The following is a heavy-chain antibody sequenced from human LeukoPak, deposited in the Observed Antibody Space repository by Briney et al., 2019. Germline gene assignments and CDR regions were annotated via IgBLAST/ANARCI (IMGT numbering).Heavy chain of an antibody. CDR3: VKDRENSAWYGLGAFDI. Sequence: GGSLRLSCAASGFNFNKFALSWVRQAPGKGLEWVSSEWVSGISGSGGSTYYADSVKGRFAISRDNSKNTMYVQMNSLRAEDTAVYYCVKDRENSAWYGLGAFDIWGQGTMDTVSS. V-gene: IGHV3-23*01. J-gene: IGHJ3*02. D-gene: IGHD6-19*01. CDR1: GFNFNKFA. CDR2: ISGSGGST.